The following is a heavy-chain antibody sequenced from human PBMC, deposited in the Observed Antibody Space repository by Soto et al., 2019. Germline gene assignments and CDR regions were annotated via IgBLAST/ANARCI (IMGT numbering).Heavy chain of an antibody. CDR2: ISYDGSNK. CDR1: GFTFSSYA. CDR3: ARDITIQYYDFWSGSYYGMDV. D-gene: IGHD3-3*01. V-gene: IGHV3-30-3*01. Sequence: PGGSLRLSCAASGFTFSSYAMHWVRQAPGKGLEWVAVISYDGSNKYYADSVKGRFTISRDNSKNTLYLQMNSLRAEDTVVYYCARDITIQYYDFWSGSYYGMDVWGQGTTVTVSS. J-gene: IGHJ6*02.